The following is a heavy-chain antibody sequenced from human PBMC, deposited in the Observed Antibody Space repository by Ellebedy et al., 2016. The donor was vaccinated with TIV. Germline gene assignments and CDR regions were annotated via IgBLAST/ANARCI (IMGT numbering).Heavy chain of an antibody. CDR2: INPSGGST. D-gene: IGHD2-15*01. CDR1: GYTFTSYY. Sequence: AASVKVSCKASGYTFTSYYMHWVRQAPGQGLEWMGIINPSGGSTSYAQKLQGRVTMTRDTSTSTVYMELSSLRSEDTAVYYCARDRGRIRGFDPWGQGTLVTVSS. V-gene: IGHV1-46*04. J-gene: IGHJ5*02. CDR3: ARDRGRIRGFDP.